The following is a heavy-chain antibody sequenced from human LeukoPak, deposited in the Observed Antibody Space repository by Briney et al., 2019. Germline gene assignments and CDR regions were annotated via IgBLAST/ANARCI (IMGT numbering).Heavy chain of an antibody. CDR2: ISYDGSNK. D-gene: IGHD6-19*01. V-gene: IGHV3-30*04. Sequence: GGSLRLSCAASGFTFSSYAMHWVRQAPGKGLEGVAVISYDGSNKYYADSVKGRFTISRDNSKNTLYLQMNSLRAEDMAVYYCARVSSGWYYFDYWGQGTLVTVSS. CDR3: ARVSSGWYYFDY. CDR1: GFTFSSYA. J-gene: IGHJ4*02.